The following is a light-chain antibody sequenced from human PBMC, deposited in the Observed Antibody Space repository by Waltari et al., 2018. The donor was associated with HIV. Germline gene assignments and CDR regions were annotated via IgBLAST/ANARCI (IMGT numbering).Light chain of an antibody. CDR1: QSISRY. V-gene: IGKV1-39*01. J-gene: IGKJ3*01. CDR3: QQSYSTPFT. Sequence: DIQMTQSPSSLSASVGDTVTITCRASQSISRYLNWYRQRPGKAPNLLIYATSSLQSGVPSRFGGSGSGTDFTLTIISLQPEDFATYYCQQSYSTPFTFGPGTKVDV. CDR2: ATS.